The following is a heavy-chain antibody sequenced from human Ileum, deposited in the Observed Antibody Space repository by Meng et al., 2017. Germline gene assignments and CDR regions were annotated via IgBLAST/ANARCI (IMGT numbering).Heavy chain of an antibody. Sequence: QVQLHESGPGLRKPSETQSLQCTVTGGSISSGEYCWGLIRPPPGKGLEWDGSVYFPGYTYYSPSLMSRVTISVETSKNQFSLRLTSVTAADTGLYLCARHGHFTPDKYYFDSWGQGTLVTVSS. V-gene: IGHV4-39*01. D-gene: IGHD3-3*02. J-gene: IGHJ4*03. CDR1: GGSISSGEYC. CDR2: VYFPGYT. CDR3: ARHGHFTPDKYYFDS.